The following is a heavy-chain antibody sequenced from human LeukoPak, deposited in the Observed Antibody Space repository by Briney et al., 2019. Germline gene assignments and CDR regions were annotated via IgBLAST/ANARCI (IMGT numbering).Heavy chain of an antibody. CDR3: ARVGYDYVWGSYRDYYYYYMDV. J-gene: IGHJ6*03. CDR2: IRYDGSKK. CDR1: GFTFSSYG. Sequence: GGSLRLSCAASGFTFSSYGMHWVRQAPGKGLEWVAFIRYDGSKKYYADSVKGRFTISRDNSKNTLYLQMNSLRSEDTAVYYCARVGYDYVWGSYRDYYYYYMDVWGKGTTVTVSS. D-gene: IGHD3-16*02. V-gene: IGHV3-30*02.